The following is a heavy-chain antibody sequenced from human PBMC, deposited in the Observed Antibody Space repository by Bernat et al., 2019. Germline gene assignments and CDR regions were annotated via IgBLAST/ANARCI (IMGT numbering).Heavy chain of an antibody. Sequence: QVQLVESGGGVVQPGRSLRLSCAASGFTFSSYAMHWVRQAPGKGLEWVAVISYDGSNKYYADSVKGRFTISRDNSKNTLYLQMNSLRAEDTAVYYCAKAVDTAMFLAFDIWGQGTMVTVSS. D-gene: IGHD5-18*01. V-gene: IGHV3-30*04. CDR3: AKAVDTAMFLAFDI. CDR1: GFTFSSYA. J-gene: IGHJ3*02. CDR2: ISYDGSNK.